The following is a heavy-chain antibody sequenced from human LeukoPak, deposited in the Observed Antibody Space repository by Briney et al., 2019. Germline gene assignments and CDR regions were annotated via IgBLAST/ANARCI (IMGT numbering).Heavy chain of an antibody. CDR1: GGSISGGGYY. D-gene: IGHD3-10*01. CDR3: ARGPMVRGVYYFDP. V-gene: IGHV4-31*03. Sequence: SQTLSLTCTVSGGSISGGGYYWSWIRQHPGKGLEWIGYIYYSGSTYYNPSLKSRVTISVDTSKNQFSLKLSSVTAADTAVYYCARGPMVRGVYYFDPWGQGTLVTVSS. CDR2: IYYSGST. J-gene: IGHJ5*02.